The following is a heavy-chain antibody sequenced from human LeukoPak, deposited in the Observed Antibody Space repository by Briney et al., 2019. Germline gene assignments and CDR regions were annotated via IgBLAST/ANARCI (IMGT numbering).Heavy chain of an antibody. CDR3: AKQLGYCSGGSCYSYYYFYYMDV. V-gene: IGHV3-48*01. CDR1: GFTFSRYS. D-gene: IGHD2-15*01. CDR2: ISSSSSTI. J-gene: IGHJ6*03. Sequence: PGGSLRLSCAASGFTFSRYSMNWVRQTPGKGLEWVSYISSSSSTIYYADSVKGRFTISRDNAKNSLSLQMNSLRAEDTAVYYCAKQLGYCSGGSCYSYYYFYYMDVWGKGTTVTISS.